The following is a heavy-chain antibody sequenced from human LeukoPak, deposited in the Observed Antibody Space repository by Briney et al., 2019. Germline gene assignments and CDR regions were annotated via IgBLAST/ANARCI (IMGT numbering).Heavy chain of an antibody. V-gene: IGHV1-3*04. Sequence: ASVKVSCKASGYTFTSNAMHWVRQAPGQRPEWMGWINTGNGNTKYSQKFQGRATISRDTSANTAYMEVSSLRSEDTAVYYCARGAAEGLDRWGQGTLVTVSS. CDR2: INTGNGNT. CDR1: GYTFTSNA. J-gene: IGHJ5*02. D-gene: IGHD6-13*01. CDR3: ARGAAEGLDR.